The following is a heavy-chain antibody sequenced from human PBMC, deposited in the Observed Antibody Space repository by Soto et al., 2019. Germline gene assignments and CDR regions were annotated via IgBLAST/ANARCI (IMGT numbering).Heavy chain of an antibody. V-gene: IGHV3-74*01. CDR2: INSDGSST. CDR1: GFTFSNYW. J-gene: IGHJ4*02. CDR3: ASSARGSYGDYI. Sequence: EAHLVESGGGLVQPGGSLRLSCAASGFTFSNYWIHWVRQAPGKGLVWVSRINSDGSSTNYADSVKGRFTISRDNAKNTVYLQMNSLRAEDTAMFYCASSARGSYGDYIWGQGTLVTVSP. D-gene: IGHD4-17*01.